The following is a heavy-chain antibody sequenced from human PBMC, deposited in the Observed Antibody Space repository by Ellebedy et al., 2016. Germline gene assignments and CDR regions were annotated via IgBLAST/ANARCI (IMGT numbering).Heavy chain of an antibody. D-gene: IGHD3-22*01. J-gene: IGHJ4*02. CDR2: ISTYKDNT. CDR3: ARQFYDSSGYNDY. V-gene: IGHV1-18*04. Sequence: ASVKVSCKASGYTFTNYGISWVRQAPGQGLEWMGWISTYKDNTNYAQNLQGRLTMTIDTSTSTAYMDLRRLRSDDTAVYYCARQFYDSSGYNDYWGQGTLVTVSS. CDR1: GYTFTNYG.